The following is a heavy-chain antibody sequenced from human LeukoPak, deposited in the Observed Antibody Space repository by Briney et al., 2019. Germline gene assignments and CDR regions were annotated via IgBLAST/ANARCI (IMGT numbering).Heavy chain of an antibody. Sequence: GGSLRLSCVASGFSFGTFGMHWVRQAPGKGLEWVANIKQDGGETFYVDSVKGRFTISRDNAKNSLYLQMNSLRAEDTAVYYCTREDHSNYNYWGQGTLVTVSS. V-gene: IGHV3-7*01. D-gene: IGHD4-11*01. CDR1: GFSFGTFG. CDR3: TREDHSNYNY. CDR2: IKQDGGET. J-gene: IGHJ4*02.